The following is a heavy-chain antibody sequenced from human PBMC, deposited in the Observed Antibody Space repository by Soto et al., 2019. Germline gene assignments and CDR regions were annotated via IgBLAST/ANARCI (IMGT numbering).Heavy chain of an antibody. J-gene: IGHJ4*02. CDR3: ARLMATRTFDY. Sequence: AAVKVSCKASGYTFTSYYMHWVRQAPGQGLEWMGIINPSGGSTSYAQKFQGRVTMTRDTSTSTVYMELSSLRSEDTAVYYCARLMATRTFDYWGQGTLVTVSS. CDR2: INPSGGST. CDR1: GYTFTSYY. V-gene: IGHV1-46*01.